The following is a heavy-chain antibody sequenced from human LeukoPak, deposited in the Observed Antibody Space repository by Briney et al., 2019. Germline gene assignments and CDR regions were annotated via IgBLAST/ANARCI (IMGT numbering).Heavy chain of an antibody. J-gene: IGHJ4*02. CDR3: AKDMDYDSSGH. D-gene: IGHD3-22*01. CDR1: GFTFSNFA. Sequence: GGSLRLSCAASGFTFSNFAMSWVRQAPGKGLEWVSTVSGTGANTFYADSVKGRFTISRDNSKNTLYLQMNSLRDGDTAMYYCAKDMDYDSSGHWGQGTLVTVSS. CDR2: VSGTGANT. V-gene: IGHV3-23*01.